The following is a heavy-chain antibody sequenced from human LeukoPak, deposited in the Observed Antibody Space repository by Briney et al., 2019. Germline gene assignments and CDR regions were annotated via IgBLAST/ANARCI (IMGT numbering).Heavy chain of an antibody. CDR1: GGSISSGDYY. CDR2: MYYSGST. CDR3: ARPYYYDSRIDP. Sequence: PSQTLSLTCAVSGGSISSGDYYWSWLRQPPGTGLEWIAYMYYSGSTYYNPSLKSRVTMSADTSKNQLSLKLSSVTAADTAVYYCARPYYYDSRIDPWGQGILVTVSP. D-gene: IGHD3-22*01. V-gene: IGHV4-30-4*01. J-gene: IGHJ5*02.